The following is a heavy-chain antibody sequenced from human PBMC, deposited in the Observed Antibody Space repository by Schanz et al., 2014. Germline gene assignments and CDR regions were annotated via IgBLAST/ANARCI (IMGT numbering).Heavy chain of an antibody. Sequence: QVQLVQSGAEVKKPGSSMKVSCKASGGTFNSYTINWVRQAPGQGLEWMGRIIPILGIANYAQKFQGRVTITADRSTSTACMELSSLRSEDTAVYYCARGCGDSATDFWGQGTLVTVSS. D-gene: IGHD4-17*01. J-gene: IGHJ4*02. V-gene: IGHV1-69*02. CDR1: GGTFNSYT. CDR2: IIPILGIA. CDR3: ARGCGDSATDF.